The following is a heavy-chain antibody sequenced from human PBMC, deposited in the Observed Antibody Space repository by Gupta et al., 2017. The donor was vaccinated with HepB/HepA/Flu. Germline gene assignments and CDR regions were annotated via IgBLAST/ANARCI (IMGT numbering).Heavy chain of an antibody. CDR3: ASIAGAGRSYFDY. CDR1: GFTFSSYA. V-gene: IGHV3-30-3*01. Sequence: QVQLVESGGGVVQPGRSLRLSCAASGFTFSSYAMHWVRQAPGKGLEWVAVISYDGSNKYYAYAVKGRFTISRDNSKNTLYLQMNSLRAEDTAVYYCASIAGAGRSYFDYWGQGTLVTVSS. J-gene: IGHJ4*02. CDR2: ISYDGSNK. D-gene: IGHD6-19*01.